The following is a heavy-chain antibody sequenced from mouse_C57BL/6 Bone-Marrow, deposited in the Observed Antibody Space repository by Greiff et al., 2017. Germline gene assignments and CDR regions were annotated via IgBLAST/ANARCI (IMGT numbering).Heavy chain of an antibody. Sequence: QVQLQQSGPELVKPGASVKISCKASGYAFSSSWMNWVKQRPGKGLEWIGRIYPGDGDTNYNGKFKGKATLTADKSSSTAYMQLSSLTSEDSAVYFCAREGGLRSFYYAMDYWGQGTSVTVSS. CDR1: GYAFSSSW. V-gene: IGHV1-82*01. CDR3: AREGGLRSFYYAMDY. D-gene: IGHD3-2*02. J-gene: IGHJ4*01. CDR2: IYPGDGDT.